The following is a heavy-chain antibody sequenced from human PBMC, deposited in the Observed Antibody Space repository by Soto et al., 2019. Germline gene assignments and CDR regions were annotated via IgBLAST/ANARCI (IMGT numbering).Heavy chain of an antibody. Sequence: PGGSLGLCFAASGFSFSSYAMHWVRQATGKGLEWVAVISYDGSNKYYADSVKGRFTTSRDNSKNTLYLQINSLRAEDTAVYYCARDLSTRYPSFDYWGQGTLVPVSS. D-gene: IGHD1-20*01. CDR2: ISYDGSNK. CDR3: ARDLSTRYPSFDY. CDR1: GFSFSSYA. V-gene: IGHV3-30-3*01. J-gene: IGHJ4*02.